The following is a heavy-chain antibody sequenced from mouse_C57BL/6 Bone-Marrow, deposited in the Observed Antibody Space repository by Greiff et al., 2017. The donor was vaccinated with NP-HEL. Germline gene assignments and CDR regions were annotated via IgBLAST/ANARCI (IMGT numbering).Heavy chain of an antibody. D-gene: IGHD1-1*01. J-gene: IGHJ1*03. V-gene: IGHV1-69*01. CDR2: IDPSDSYT. CDR3: ARICYYGSSYGYFDV. Sequence: VQLQQPGAELVMPGASVKLSCKASGYTFTSYWMHWVKQRPGQGLEWIGEIDPSDSYTNYNQKFKGKSTLTVDKSSSTAYMQLSSLTSEDSAVYYCARICYYGSSYGYFDVWGTGTTVTVSS. CDR1: GYTFTSYW.